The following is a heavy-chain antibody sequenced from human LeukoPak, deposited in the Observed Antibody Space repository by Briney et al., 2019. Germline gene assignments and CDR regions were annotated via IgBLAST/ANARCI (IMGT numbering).Heavy chain of an antibody. Sequence: ETLSLTCTVSGGSIRSYFWSWVRQAPGKGLEWVSTITGSGDTTYYADSVKGRFTISRDNSKNTLYLQMNSLRAEDTAVYYCAKARGYCSGGTCYSGFDYWGQGTLVTVSS. CDR3: AKARGYCSGGTCYSGFDY. V-gene: IGHV3-23*01. CDR2: ITGSGDTT. D-gene: IGHD2-15*01. CDR1: GGSIRSYF. J-gene: IGHJ4*02.